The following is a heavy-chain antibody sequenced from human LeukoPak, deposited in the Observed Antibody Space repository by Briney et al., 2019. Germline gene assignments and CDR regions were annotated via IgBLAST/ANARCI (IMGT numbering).Heavy chain of an antibody. J-gene: IGHJ4*02. D-gene: IGHD2/OR15-2a*01. CDR3: ARTYCDSITCYRFDN. Sequence: SETLSLTCTVSGGSISSSSYYWGWIRQPPGKGLEWIGSIYYSGSTYYNPSLKSRVTISVDTSKNQFSLKLSSVTAADAAVYYCARTYCDSITCYRFDNWGQGILITVSS. V-gene: IGHV4-39*01. CDR1: GGSISSSSYY. CDR2: IYYSGST.